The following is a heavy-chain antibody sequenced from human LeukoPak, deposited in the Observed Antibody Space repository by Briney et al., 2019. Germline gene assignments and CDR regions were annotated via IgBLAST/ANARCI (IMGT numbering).Heavy chain of an antibody. CDR3: ARDTGTSGFDY. CDR1: GGSFSGYY. J-gene: IGHJ4*02. V-gene: IGHV4-34*01. CDR2: INHSGST. D-gene: IGHD1-1*01. Sequence: SETLSLTCAVYGGSFSGYYWSWIRQPPGKGLEWIGEINHSGSTNYNPSLKSRVTISVDTSKNQFSLKLSSVTAAGTAVYYCARDTGTSGFDYWGQGTPVTVSS.